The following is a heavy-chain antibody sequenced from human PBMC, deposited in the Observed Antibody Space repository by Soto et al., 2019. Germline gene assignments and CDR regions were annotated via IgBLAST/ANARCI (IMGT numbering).Heavy chain of an antibody. Sequence: SETLSLTCTVSGGSISSYYCSWIRQPPGKGLEWIGYIYYSGSTNYNPSLKSRVTISVDTSKNQFSLKLSSVTAADTAVYYCARDNHLYGDYRIDYWGQGTRVTVSA. V-gene: IGHV4-59*01. D-gene: IGHD4-17*01. CDR1: GGSISSYY. CDR3: ARDNHLYGDYRIDY. CDR2: IYYSGST. J-gene: IGHJ4*02.